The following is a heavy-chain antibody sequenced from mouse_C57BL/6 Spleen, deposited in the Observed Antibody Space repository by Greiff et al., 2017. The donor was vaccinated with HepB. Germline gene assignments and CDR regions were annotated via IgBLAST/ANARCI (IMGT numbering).Heavy chain of an antibody. D-gene: IGHD1-1*01. J-gene: IGHJ3*01. CDR3: ARTYYYGSSYFAY. V-gene: IGHV1-22*01. CDR2: INPNNGGT. CDR1: GYTFTDYN. Sequence: DVKLQESGPELVKPGASVKMSCKASGYTFTDYNMHWVKQSHGKSLEWIGYINPNNGGTSYNQKFKGKATLTVNKSSSTAYMELRSLTSEDSAVYYCARTYYYGSSYFAYWGQGTLVTVSA.